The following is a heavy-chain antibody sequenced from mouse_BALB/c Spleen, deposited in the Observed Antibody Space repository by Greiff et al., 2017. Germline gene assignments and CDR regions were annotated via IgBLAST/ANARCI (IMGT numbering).Heavy chain of an antibody. CDR3: ARSDDYGYKDWFAY. CDR2: ISSGSSTI. CDR1: GFTFSSFG. J-gene: IGHJ3*01. D-gene: IGHD1-2*01. V-gene: IGHV5-17*02. Sequence: EVKVVESGGGLVQPGGSRKLSCAASGFTFSSFGMHWVRQAPEKGLEWVAYISSGSSTIYYADTVKGRFTISRDNPKNTLFLQMTSLRSEDTAMYYCARSDDYGYKDWFAYWGQGTLVTVSA.